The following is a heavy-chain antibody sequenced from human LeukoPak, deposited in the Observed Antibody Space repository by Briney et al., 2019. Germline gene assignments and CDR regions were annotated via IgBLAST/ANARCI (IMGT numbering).Heavy chain of an antibody. V-gene: IGHV3-30*02. CDR1: GFIFSNYG. J-gene: IGHJ4*02. CDR3: VRTGDSERFDY. Sequence: PGGSLRLSCAASGFIFSNYGMHWVRQAPGKGLEWVALIRYDRNYKYHADSVKGRFTISRDNSKNTLYLQMNSLRAEDTAIYYCVRTGDSERFDYWGQGTLVTVSS. CDR2: IRYDRNYK. D-gene: IGHD3/OR15-3a*01.